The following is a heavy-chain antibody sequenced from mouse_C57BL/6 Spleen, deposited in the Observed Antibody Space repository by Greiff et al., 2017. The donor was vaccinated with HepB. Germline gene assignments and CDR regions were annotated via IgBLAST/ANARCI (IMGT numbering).Heavy chain of an antibody. Sequence: EVQGVESGGGLVQSGRSLRLSCATSGFTFSDFYMEWVRQAPGKGLEWIAASRNKANDYTTEYSASVKGRFIVSRDTSQSILYLQMNALRAEDTAIYYCARDGGDGYYNAMDYWGQGTSVTVSS. CDR3: ARDGGDGYYNAMDY. D-gene: IGHD2-3*01. CDR2: SRNKANDYTT. V-gene: IGHV7-1*01. CDR1: GFTFSDFY. J-gene: IGHJ4*01.